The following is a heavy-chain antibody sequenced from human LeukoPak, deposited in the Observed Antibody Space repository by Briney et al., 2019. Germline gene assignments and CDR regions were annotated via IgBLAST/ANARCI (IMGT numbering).Heavy chain of an antibody. V-gene: IGHV1-8*01. Sequence: ASVKVSCKASGYTFTSYDINWVRQATGQGLEWMGWMNPNSGNTGYAQKFQGRVTMTRNTSISTAYMELSSLRSEDTAVYYCARGPMDVWGSYRSVLGYYYYYGMDVWGQGTTVTVSS. D-gene: IGHD3-16*02. CDR1: GYTFTSYD. CDR3: ARGPMDVWGSYRSVLGYYYYYGMDV. J-gene: IGHJ6*02. CDR2: MNPNSGNT.